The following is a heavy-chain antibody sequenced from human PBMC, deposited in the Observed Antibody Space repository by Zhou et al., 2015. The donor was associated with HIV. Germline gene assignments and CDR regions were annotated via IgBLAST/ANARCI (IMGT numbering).Heavy chain of an antibody. CDR3: AKAPVDFWSGPDY. Sequence: QVHLVESGGGVVQPGRSLRLSCAASGFTFSSFGMHWVRQAPGKGLEWVAFIRYDGSNTYYADSVKGRFTISRDNSKNTLYLQMHSLRAEDTAVYYCAKAPVDFWSGPDYWGQGPWSPSPQ. V-gene: IGHV3-30*02. J-gene: IGHJ4*02. CDR1: GFTFSSFG. CDR2: IRYDGSNT. D-gene: IGHD3-3*01.